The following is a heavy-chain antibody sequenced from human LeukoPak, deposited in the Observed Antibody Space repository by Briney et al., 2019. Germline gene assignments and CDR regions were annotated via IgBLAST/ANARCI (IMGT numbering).Heavy chain of an antibody. J-gene: IGHJ6*04. CDR1: GGSFSGYY. CDR2: INHSGST. CDR3: ARGRGVNYGMDV. D-gene: IGHD3-10*01. Sequence: SETLSLTCAVYGGSFSGYYWSWIRQPPGKGLEWIGEINHSGSTNYNPSLKSRVTISVDTSKSQFSLKLSSVTAADTAVYYCARGRGVNYGMDVWGKGTTVTVSS. V-gene: IGHV4-34*01.